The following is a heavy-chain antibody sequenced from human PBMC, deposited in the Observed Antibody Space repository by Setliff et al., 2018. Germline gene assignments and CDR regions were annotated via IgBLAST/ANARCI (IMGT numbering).Heavy chain of an antibody. D-gene: IGHD3-3*01. CDR1: GTSISAHY. V-gene: IGHV4-59*08. CDR3: ARRVAIFGVVLLNWFDP. Sequence: SETLSLTCNVFGTSISAHYWSWVRQPPGKGLEWIGYVYFRGTTTYSPSFKNRVTISVDTSKNQFSLNLSSVTAEDTAVYYCARRVAIFGVVLLNWFDPWGQGTLVTVSS. CDR2: VYFRGTT. J-gene: IGHJ5*02.